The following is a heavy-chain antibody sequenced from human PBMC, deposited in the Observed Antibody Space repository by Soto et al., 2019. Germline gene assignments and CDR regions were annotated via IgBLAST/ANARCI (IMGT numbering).Heavy chain of an antibody. CDR2: FDPEDGET. V-gene: IGHV1-24*01. D-gene: IGHD6-13*01. Sequence: ASVKVSCKVSGYTLTELSMHWVRQAPGKGLEWMGGFDPEDGETIYAQKFQGRVTMTTDTSTDTAYMELSSLRSDDTAVYYCARDRDSSSWYIDIASWGQGTLVTVSS. CDR1: GYTLTELS. J-gene: IGHJ5*01. CDR3: ARDRDSSSWYIDIAS.